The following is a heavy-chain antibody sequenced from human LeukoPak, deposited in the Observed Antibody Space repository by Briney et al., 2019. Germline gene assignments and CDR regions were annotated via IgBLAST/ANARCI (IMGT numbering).Heavy chain of an antibody. CDR2: INPNIGDT. Sequence: ASVKVSCKASGYTFTTYYMHWVRQAPGQGLEWMGWINPNIGDTNYAQRFQGRVTMTRDTSISTAYMELNRLRSDDTAVYYCARNLPFNYDFWSGSSDYYYMDVWGKGTTVTVSS. CDR3: ARNLPFNYDFWSGSSDYYYMDV. J-gene: IGHJ6*03. CDR1: GYTFTTYY. D-gene: IGHD3-3*01. V-gene: IGHV1-2*02.